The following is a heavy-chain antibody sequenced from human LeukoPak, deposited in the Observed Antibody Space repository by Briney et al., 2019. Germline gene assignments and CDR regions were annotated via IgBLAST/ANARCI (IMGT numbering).Heavy chain of an antibody. CDR1: GFIFSIYS. V-gene: IGHV3-48*02. D-gene: IGHD3-10*01. CDR2: ISSSSSSI. J-gene: IGHJ4*02. Sequence: GGSLRLSCAVSGFIFSIYSMNWVRQAPGKGLEWVSYISSSSSSIDYADSVRGRFTISRDNARNSLYLHMNSLRDEDTAVYYCARVGSSGSHPFDFWGQGTLVRVSS. CDR3: ARVGSSGSHPFDF.